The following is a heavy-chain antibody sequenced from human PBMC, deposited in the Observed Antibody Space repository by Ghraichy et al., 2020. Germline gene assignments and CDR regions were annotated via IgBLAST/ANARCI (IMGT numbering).Heavy chain of an antibody. J-gene: IGHJ5*02. D-gene: IGHD3-22*01. V-gene: IGHV3-23*01. CDR1: GFTFSSYA. Sequence: GGSLRLSCAASGFTFSSYAMSWVRQAPGKGLEWVSAISGSGGSTYYADSVKGRFTISRDNSKNTLYLQMNSLRAEDTAVYYCAKAKKSITMIVVAGFDPWGQGTLVTVSS. CDR2: ISGSGGST. CDR3: AKAKKSITMIVVAGFDP.